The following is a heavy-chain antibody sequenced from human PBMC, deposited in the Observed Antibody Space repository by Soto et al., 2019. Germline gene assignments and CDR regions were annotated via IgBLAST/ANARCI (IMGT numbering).Heavy chain of an antibody. V-gene: IGHV3-7*01. J-gene: IGHJ4*02. CDR2: INQDGSES. CDR1: GLTFSNYW. Sequence: EVQLVESGGGLVQPGGSLRLSCVVSGLTFSNYWMSWVRQAPGKGLEWVANINQDGSESYYVDSVKGRFTISRDNAKNYLYLQMTSLRAEDTAVYYCARPARECSSPGCANWGQGTLVTVSS. D-gene: IGHD2-2*01. CDR3: ARPARECSSPGCAN.